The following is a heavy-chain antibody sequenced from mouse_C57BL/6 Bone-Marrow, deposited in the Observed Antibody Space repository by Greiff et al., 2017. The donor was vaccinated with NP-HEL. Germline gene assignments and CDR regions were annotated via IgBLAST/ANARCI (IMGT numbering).Heavy chain of an antibody. D-gene: IGHD1-2*01. CDR2: IDPETGGT. CDR3: TRHYDGAY. J-gene: IGHJ3*01. CDR1: GYTFTDYE. Sequence: VQLKESGAELVRPGASVTLSCKASGYTFTDYEMHWVKQTPVHGLEWIGAIDPETGGTAYNQKFKGKAILTADKSSSTAYMELRSLTSEDSAVYYCTRHYDGAYWGQGTLVTVSA. V-gene: IGHV1-15*01.